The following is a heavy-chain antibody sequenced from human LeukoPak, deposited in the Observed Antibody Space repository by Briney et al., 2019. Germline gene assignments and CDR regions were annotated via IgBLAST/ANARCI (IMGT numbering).Heavy chain of an antibody. J-gene: IGHJ4*02. Sequence: GGSLRRSCAASGFTFSSNWMIWVRQAPGKGLEWGANIKQGGSEKYYVDSVKGRFTISRDNAKNLLFLQMNSLRAEDTAVYYCAREAWSSAWYWGEGTMVTVCS. V-gene: IGHV3-7*03. CDR2: IKQGGSEK. CDR1: GFTFSSNW. D-gene: IGHD6-19*01. CDR3: AREAWSSAWY.